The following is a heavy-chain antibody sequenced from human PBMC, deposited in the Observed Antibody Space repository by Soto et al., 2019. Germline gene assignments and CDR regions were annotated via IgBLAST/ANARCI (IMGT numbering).Heavy chain of an antibody. CDR2: IKEDGSRK. D-gene: IGHD6-25*01. V-gene: IGHV3-7*03. J-gene: IGHJ4*02. CDR3: TRDDDYNSED. CDR1: GFTFSRYG. Sequence: GGSLRLSCAASGFTFSRYGMSWVRQAPGKGLEWGTNIKEDGSRKYYSDSVKGRFTISRDNSKNSLYLQMNSLRAEDTAVYYCTRDDDYNSEDWGQGTLVTVSS.